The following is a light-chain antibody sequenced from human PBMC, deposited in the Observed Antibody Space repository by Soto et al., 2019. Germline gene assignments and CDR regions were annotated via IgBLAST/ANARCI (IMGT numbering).Light chain of an antibody. CDR2: GAS. Sequence: EIALLQSQDTLSLSLGERATLSATASQSVRSDYLAWYQQKPGQVPRLHIYGASTRATGIPDRFTGSGSGTDFTLTISRLEPEDFAVYYCQQYGSSPRTFGQGTKVDIK. J-gene: IGKJ1*01. V-gene: IGKV3-20*01. CDR1: QSVRSDY. CDR3: QQYGSSPRT.